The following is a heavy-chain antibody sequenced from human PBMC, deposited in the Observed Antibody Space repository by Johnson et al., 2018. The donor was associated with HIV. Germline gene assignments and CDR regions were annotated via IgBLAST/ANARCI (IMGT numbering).Heavy chain of an antibody. D-gene: IGHD4-11*01. CDR2: IWHDGRDG. V-gene: IGHV3-33*03. Sequence: QVQLVESGGGVVQPGTSLRLSCAASGFTFSSYGIHWVRQAPGKGLEWVAFIWHDGRDGYSADSVKGRFTVPRDNTKNSLYVQMNSLRAEDTAVYYCAKDTYSDRLTVTESGFDIWGQGTMVTVSS. CDR1: GFTFSSYG. J-gene: IGHJ3*02. CDR3: AKDTYSDRLTVTESGFDI.